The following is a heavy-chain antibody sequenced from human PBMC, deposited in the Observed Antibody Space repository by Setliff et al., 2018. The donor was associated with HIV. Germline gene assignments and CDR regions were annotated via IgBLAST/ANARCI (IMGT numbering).Heavy chain of an antibody. CDR2: INPSSGGT. J-gene: IGHJ6*03. Sequence: ASVKVSCKASGDTFSDHYIHWVRQAPGKGLEWMGWINPSSGGTKFAQKFQGRVTMTRDTSINTAYMELRSLRSDDTAVYYCARDLFTSGSYRSRQAGYYYYYYMDVWGKGTTVTVSS. CDR1: GDTFSDHY. V-gene: IGHV1-2*02. CDR3: ARDLFTSGSYRSRQAGYYYYYYMDV. D-gene: IGHD3-10*01.